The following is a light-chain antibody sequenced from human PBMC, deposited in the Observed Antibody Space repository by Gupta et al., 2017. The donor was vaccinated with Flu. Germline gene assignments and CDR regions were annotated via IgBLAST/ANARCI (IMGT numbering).Light chain of an antibody. CDR2: EGH. Sequence: PGKTVTITCAGDDMGKKYPCWYQQKAGQAPVLLIYEGHKRPSGIPERFSGSNSGNTATLTISGTQAMDEADYYCQASDSSDKYVFGGGTKVTVL. CDR1: DMGKKY. J-gene: IGLJ1*01. V-gene: IGLV3-1*01. CDR3: QASDSSDKYV.